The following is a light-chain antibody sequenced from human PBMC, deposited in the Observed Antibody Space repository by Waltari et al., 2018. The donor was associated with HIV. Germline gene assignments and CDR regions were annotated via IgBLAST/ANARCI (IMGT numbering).Light chain of an antibody. CDR3: QSYDSSLSGWV. V-gene: IGLV1-40*01. CDR1: SSNIGAGYD. CDR2: GNN. Sequence: QSVLTQPPSVSGAPGQRVTISCTGRSSNIGAGYDVHWYQQLPGTAPKLLIFGNNNRPSGVPDRFSGSKSGTSASLAITGLRAEDEADYYCQSYDSSLSGWVFGGGTKLTVL. J-gene: IGLJ3*02.